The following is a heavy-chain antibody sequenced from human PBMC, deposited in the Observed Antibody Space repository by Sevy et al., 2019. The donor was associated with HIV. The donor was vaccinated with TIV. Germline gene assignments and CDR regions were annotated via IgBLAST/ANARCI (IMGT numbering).Heavy chain of an antibody. V-gene: IGHV3-23*01. J-gene: IGHJ6*01. Sequence: GGSLRLSCAASGFIFSNYPMSWVRHSPGKGLEWVSDISAAGTTTYYADSVEGRFTISRDNSKNTVSLQMNSLGAEDTAIYYCAKRYCSTITCYDDDFWNPYYFHGLDVWGQGISVTVSS. CDR2: ISAAGTTT. CDR3: AKRYCSTITCYDDDFWNPYYFHGLDV. CDR1: GFIFSNYP. D-gene: IGHD2-2*01.